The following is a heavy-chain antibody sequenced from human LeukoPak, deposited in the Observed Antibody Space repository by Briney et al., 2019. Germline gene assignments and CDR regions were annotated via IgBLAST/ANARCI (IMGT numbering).Heavy chain of an antibody. J-gene: IGHJ1*01. CDR2: ITRDGGTT. CDR3: AKDEAGYSSE. V-gene: IGHV3-64*01. Sequence: GGSLRLSCAASGFTFSSYAMHWVRQAPGKGLEHVSSITRDGGTTYYANSVKGRFTISRDNSKNMVYLQMGGLGDEDMTVYCCAKDEAGYSSEWGEGTLVTVSS. CDR1: GFTFSSYA. D-gene: IGHD6-19*01.